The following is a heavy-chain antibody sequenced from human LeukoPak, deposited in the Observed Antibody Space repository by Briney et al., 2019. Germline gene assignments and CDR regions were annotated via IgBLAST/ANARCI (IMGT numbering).Heavy chain of an antibody. CDR2: ISGDGSGT. J-gene: IGHJ4*02. V-gene: IGHV3-74*01. CDR1: GFTLRNYL. CDR3: ARYSSSSGGPSYFLDY. Sequence: GGSLKLSCAPSGFTLRNYLMHWVRHVPGRGLVWVSRISGDGSGTNYADSVKGRFTISRDNAKNTVYLQINNLRAEDTAVYFCARYSSSSGGPSYFLDYWGQGTLVTVSS. D-gene: IGHD6-6*01.